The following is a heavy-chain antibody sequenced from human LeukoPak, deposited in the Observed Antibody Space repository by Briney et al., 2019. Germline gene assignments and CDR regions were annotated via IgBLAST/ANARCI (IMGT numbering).Heavy chain of an antibody. CDR2: IKEDGTEK. Sequence: GGSLRLSCVASKFTFTNYWMTWVRQAPGKGLERVASIKEDGTEKHYADSVKSRFTISRGNTENSVYLQMNSLRVEDTAVYFCAGGEGWTAEDWGQGTQVTVSS. CDR3: AGGEGWTAED. D-gene: IGHD3/OR15-3a*01. CDR1: KFTFTNYW. J-gene: IGHJ4*02. V-gene: IGHV3-7*03.